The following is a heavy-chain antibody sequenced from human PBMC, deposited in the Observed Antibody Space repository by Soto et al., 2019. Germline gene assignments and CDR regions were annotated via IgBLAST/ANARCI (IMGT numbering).Heavy chain of an antibody. Sequence: HPGGSLRLSCAASGFTFTSYAMSWVRQAPGKGLGWVSAISGSGGSSYYADSVKGRFTISRDNSKNTLFLQMNSLRAEDTAIYYCAKGGSYYYDSSGYYANWGQGTLVTVS. CDR3: AKGGSYYYDSSGYYAN. V-gene: IGHV3-23*01. J-gene: IGHJ4*02. D-gene: IGHD3-22*01. CDR1: GFTFTSYA. CDR2: ISGSGGSS.